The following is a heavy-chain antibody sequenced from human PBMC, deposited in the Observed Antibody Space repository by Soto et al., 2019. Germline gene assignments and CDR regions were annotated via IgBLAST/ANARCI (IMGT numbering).Heavy chain of an antibody. D-gene: IGHD3-22*01. V-gene: IGHV3-23*01. J-gene: IGHJ4*02. CDR3: AKIDGYFDY. CDR2: ITGNGDTT. Sequence: EVQVLQSGGGLVPPGGSLRLSCAGSGFTFINTGMSWVRQAPGQGREWVSAITGNGDTTYYADSVKGRFTISRDNSKSTLYLQMNRLRAEDTAVYYCAKIDGYFDYWGQGTLVTVSS. CDR1: GFTFINTG.